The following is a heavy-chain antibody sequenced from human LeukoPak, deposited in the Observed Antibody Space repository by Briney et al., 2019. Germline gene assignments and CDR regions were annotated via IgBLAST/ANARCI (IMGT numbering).Heavy chain of an antibody. D-gene: IGHD3-22*01. CDR1: GFTFSSYA. Sequence: GGSLRLSCAASGFTFSSYAMSWVRQAPGKGLEWVSAISGSGGSTYYADSVKGRFTISRDNSKNTLYLQMNSLRAEDTAVYYCAKAYASGWYYDSSGYSPGCFDYWGQGTLVTVSS. CDR3: AKAYASGWYYDSSGYSPGCFDY. V-gene: IGHV3-23*01. J-gene: IGHJ4*02. CDR2: ISGSGGST.